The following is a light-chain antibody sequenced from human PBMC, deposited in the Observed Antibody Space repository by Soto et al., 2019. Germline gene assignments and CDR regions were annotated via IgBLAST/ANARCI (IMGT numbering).Light chain of an antibody. CDR3: QQSYSTPRT. Sequence: DVQMTQSPSSLSASVGDRVTITCRASQSISSYLNWYQQKPGKAPKLLIYAASRLQSGVPSRFSGSVSGTDFTLTISSLQPEDFATYYCQQSYSTPRTFGQGTKVDIK. J-gene: IGKJ1*01. CDR1: QSISSY. CDR2: AAS. V-gene: IGKV1-39*01.